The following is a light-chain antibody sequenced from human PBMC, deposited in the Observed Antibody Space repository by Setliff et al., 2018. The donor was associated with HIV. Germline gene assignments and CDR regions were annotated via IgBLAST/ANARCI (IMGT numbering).Light chain of an antibody. CDR1: SSDVGAYYY. V-gene: IGLV2-14*03. J-gene: IGLJ1*01. CDR3: SSYTSTSTPYV. Sequence: QSALTQPASVSGSPGQSVTISCTGTSSDVGAYYYVSWYQQHPAKAPKLILYDVSNRPSGVSNRFSGSKSCNTASLTISGLQAEDEADYYCSSYTSTSTPYVFGTGTKGTVL. CDR2: DVS.